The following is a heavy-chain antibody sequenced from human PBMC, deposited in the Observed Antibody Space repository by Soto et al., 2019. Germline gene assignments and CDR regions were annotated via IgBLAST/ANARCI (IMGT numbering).Heavy chain of an antibody. CDR3: ARLGLYYGSVNWFDP. CDR1: EGYIRDYY. D-gene: IGHD3-10*01. Sequence: SETKSLSNTVAEGYIRDYYGRRIRKKTEKRLEWIGYIYYSGSTNYTPSLKSRVTISVDTSKNQFSLKLSSVTAADTAFYYCARLGLYYGSVNWFDPLGQGTLVTVSS. J-gene: IGHJ5*02. CDR2: IYYSGST. V-gene: IGHV4-59*08.